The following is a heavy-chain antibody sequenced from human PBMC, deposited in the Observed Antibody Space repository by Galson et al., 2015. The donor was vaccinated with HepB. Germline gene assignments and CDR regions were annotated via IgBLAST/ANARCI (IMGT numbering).Heavy chain of an antibody. CDR1: GFTVSSNY. V-gene: IGHV3-66*01. CDR3: ARDLFGDYYGSGSAFDI. CDR2: IYSGGST. D-gene: IGHD3-10*01. Sequence: SLRLSCAASGFTVSSNYMSWVRQAPGKGLEWVSVIYSGGSTYYADSVKGRFTISRDNSKNTLYLQMNSLRAEDTAVYYCARDLFGDYYGSGSAFDIWGQGTMVTVSS. J-gene: IGHJ3*02.